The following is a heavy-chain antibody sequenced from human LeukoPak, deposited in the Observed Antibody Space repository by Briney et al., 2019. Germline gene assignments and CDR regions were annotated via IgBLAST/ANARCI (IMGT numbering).Heavy chain of an antibody. V-gene: IGHV4-61*02. D-gene: IGHD6-19*01. CDR2: IYTSGST. CDR1: GGSISSGSYY. CDR3: ARGSAGYSSVAVIDY. J-gene: IGHJ4*02. Sequence: SETLSLTCTVSGGSISSGSYYWSWIRQPAGKGLEWIGRIYTSGSTNYNPSLKSRVTISVDTSKNQFSLKLSSVTAADTAVYYCARGSAGYSSVAVIDYWGQGTLVTVSS.